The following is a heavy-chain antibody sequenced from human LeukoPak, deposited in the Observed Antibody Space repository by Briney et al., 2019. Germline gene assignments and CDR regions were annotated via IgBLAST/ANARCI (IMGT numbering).Heavy chain of an antibody. Sequence: SETLSLTCTVSGGSVSSYFWSWIRQPAGKGLEWIGRIYSSGTTNNNPSLKSRVSLSVDTSKNQLSLNLSSLTAADTAVYFCARERNLAAAGYLFESWGQGTLVAVSS. J-gene: IGHJ4*02. CDR3: ARERNLAAAGYLFES. CDR2: IYSSGTT. D-gene: IGHD6-13*01. CDR1: GGSVSSYF. V-gene: IGHV4-4*07.